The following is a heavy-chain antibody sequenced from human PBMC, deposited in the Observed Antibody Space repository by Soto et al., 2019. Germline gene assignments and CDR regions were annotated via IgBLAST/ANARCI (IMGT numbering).Heavy chain of an antibody. CDR2: IYYSGST. V-gene: IGHV4-59*01. CDR1: GGSISSYY. CDR3: ARGVAYDFWSGPHMEYYFDY. J-gene: IGHJ4*02. D-gene: IGHD3-3*01. Sequence: SETLSLTCTVSGGSISSYYWSWIRQPPGKGLDWIGYIYYSGSTNYTPSLKSRVTISVDTSKNQFSLKLSSVTAADTAVYYCARGVAYDFWSGPHMEYYFDYWGQGTLVTVSS.